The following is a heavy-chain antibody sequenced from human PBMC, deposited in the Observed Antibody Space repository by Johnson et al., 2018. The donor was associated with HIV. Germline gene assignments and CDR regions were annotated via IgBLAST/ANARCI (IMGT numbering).Heavy chain of an antibody. D-gene: IGHD3-16*02. Sequence: QMLLVESGGGVVQPGRSLRLSCAASGFTFSSYAMHWVRQTPGKGLEWVAVISYDGSNKYYADSVKGRFTISRDNSKNTLYLQMNSLRAEDTAVYYCAKGRNYEYVWGSDRHGLDAFDIWGQGTMVTVSS. J-gene: IGHJ3*02. CDR1: GFTFSSYA. CDR3: AKGRNYEYVWGSDRHGLDAFDI. V-gene: IGHV3-30-3*01. CDR2: ISYDGSNK.